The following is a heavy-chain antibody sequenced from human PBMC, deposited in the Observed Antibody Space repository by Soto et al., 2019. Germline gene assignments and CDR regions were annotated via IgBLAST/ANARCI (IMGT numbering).Heavy chain of an antibody. CDR2: VYRTGST. Sequence: SETLSLTCAVSGGSISTSNWWSWVRQPPGRGLEWIGEVYRTGSTNYNPSLESRLTISVDKSKNQFSLKLTSVTAADTAVYYCARARATIAAAAIFDCWGQGTLVTVSS. D-gene: IGHD6-13*01. CDR1: GGSISTSNW. V-gene: IGHV4-4*02. CDR3: ARARATIAAAAIFDC. J-gene: IGHJ4*02.